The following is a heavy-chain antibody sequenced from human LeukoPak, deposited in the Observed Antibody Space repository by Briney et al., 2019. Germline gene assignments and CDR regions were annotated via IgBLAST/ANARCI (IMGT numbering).Heavy chain of an antibody. J-gene: IGHJ4*02. Sequence: PSETLSLTCSVSGGSINGYYWSWIRQPPGKGLEWIGYIYYSGSTNYNPSLKSRVTISVDTSKNQFSLKLSSVTAADTAVYYCARAGYSYGYYSVGGYPREFDYWGQGTLVTVSS. V-gene: IGHV4-59*01. CDR3: ARAGYSYGYYSVGGYPREFDY. D-gene: IGHD5-18*01. CDR1: GGSINGYY. CDR2: IYYSGST.